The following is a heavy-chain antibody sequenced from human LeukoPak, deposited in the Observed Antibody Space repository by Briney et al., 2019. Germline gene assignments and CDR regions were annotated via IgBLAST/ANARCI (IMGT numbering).Heavy chain of an antibody. CDR3: SRDPRHSDY. J-gene: IGHJ4*02. V-gene: IGHV3-11*01. CDR2: ISGSSSDV. CDR1: GFTFSDSY. Sequence: NPGGSLRLSCAASGFTFSDSYMTWIRQAPGKGLELLSYISGSSSDVNYIDSVRGRFTISRDNAKNSLYLHMNSLTVEDTAVYYCSRDPRHSDYWGQGTLVTVSS.